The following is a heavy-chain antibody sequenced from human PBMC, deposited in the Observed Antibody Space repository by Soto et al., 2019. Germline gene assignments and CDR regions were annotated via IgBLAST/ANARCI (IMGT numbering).Heavy chain of an antibody. CDR1: GFTVSNNY. J-gene: IGHJ6*02. V-gene: IGHV3-53*01. CDR3: ATSPRVAV. CDR2: FYSSGNP. Sequence: EVQLVESGGGLIQPGGSLRLSCAASGFTVSNNYMIWVRQAPGKGLEWVSLFYSSGNPHYADSVRGLFTISRDKSNNTLYLQMNSLRAEDTAVYYCATSPRVAVWGQGTTVTVSS.